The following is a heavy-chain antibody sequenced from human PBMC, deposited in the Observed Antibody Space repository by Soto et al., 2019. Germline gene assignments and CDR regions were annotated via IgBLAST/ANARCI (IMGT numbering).Heavy chain of an antibody. Sequence: GGSVRLSCAASGFTFSSYAMHWVRQAPGKGLEWVAVISYDGSNKYYADSVKGRFTISRDNSKNTLYLQMNSLRAEDTAVYYCARDHDSSGWYGYYYGMDVWGQGTTVTVSS. J-gene: IGHJ6*02. V-gene: IGHV3-30-3*01. CDR2: ISYDGSNK. CDR3: ARDHDSSGWYGYYYGMDV. D-gene: IGHD6-19*01. CDR1: GFTFSSYA.